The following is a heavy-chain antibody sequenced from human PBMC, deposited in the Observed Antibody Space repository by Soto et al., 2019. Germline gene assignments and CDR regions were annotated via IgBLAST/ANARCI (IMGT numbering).Heavy chain of an antibody. J-gene: IGHJ5*02. D-gene: IGHD6-6*01. CDR2: IIPIFGTA. V-gene: IGHV1-69*01. CDR1: GGTFSSYA. CDR3: ARDKPPVYSSSAGYPNGFDP. Sequence: QVQLVQSGAEVKKPGSSVKVSCKASGGTFSSYAISWVRQAPGQGLEWMGGIIPIFGTANYAQKFQGRVTITADETTSTAYMELSSLRAEDTAVYYCARDKPPVYSSSAGYPNGFDPWGQGTLVTVSS.